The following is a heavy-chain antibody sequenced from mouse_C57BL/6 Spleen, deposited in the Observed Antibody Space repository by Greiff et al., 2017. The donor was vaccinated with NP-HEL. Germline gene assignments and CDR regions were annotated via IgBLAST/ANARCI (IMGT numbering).Heavy chain of an antibody. Sequence: EVQLVESGGDLVKPGGSLKLSCAASGFTFSSYGMSWVRQTPDKRLEWVATISSGGSYTYYPDSVKGRFTISRDNAKNTLYLQMSSLKSEDTAMYYCASLSTMITTYYFDYWGQGTTLTVSS. CDR3: ASLSTMITTYYFDY. D-gene: IGHD2-4*01. V-gene: IGHV5-6*01. CDR1: GFTFSSYG. J-gene: IGHJ2*01. CDR2: ISSGGSYT.